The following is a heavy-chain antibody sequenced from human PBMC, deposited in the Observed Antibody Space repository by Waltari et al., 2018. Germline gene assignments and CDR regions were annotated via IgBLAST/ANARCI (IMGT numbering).Heavy chain of an antibody. CDR3: AKQSPSYTRGWYPLES. Sequence: EVQLWQSGGGLIQPGGSLRLSCEASGFTFRNYAMNWVRQAPGKGVQWVSTIRSSGTSTYYTDSVEDRFTVSRDNSKNRVYLQMNRLRAEETAIYYCAKQSPSYTRGWYPLESWGPGTLVTVSP. CDR2: IRSSGTST. J-gene: IGHJ4*02. D-gene: IGHD6-19*01. CDR1: GFTFRNYA. V-gene: IGHV3-23*01.